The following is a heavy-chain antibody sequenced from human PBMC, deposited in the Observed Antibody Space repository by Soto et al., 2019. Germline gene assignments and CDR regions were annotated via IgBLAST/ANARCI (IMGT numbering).Heavy chain of an antibody. CDR1: GGTFSSYA. CDR2: IIPIFGTA. Sequence: QVQLVQSGAEVKKPGSLVKVSCKASGGTFSSYAISWVRQAPGQGLEWIGGIIPIFGTANYAQKFQGRVTITADESTSTAYMELSSLRSEDTAVYYCARVSSSFYYYYGMDVWGQGTTVTVSS. V-gene: IGHV1-69*01. CDR3: ARVSSSFYYYYGMDV. J-gene: IGHJ6*02. D-gene: IGHD6-6*01.